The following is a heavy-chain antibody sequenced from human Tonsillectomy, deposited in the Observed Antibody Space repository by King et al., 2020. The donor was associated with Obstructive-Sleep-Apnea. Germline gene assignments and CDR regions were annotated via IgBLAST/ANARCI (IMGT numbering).Heavy chain of an antibody. CDR1: GFTFSTYA. Sequence: QLVQSGGGVVQPGRSLRLSCAASGFTFSTYALHWVRQAPGRGLEGVAVISIDGINREYLDSVNGRFIISRDNSKTTLYLQMNSLRAEDTAVYYCARLRVASGDLPLWGRGTLLTVSS. J-gene: IGHJ2*01. CDR2: ISIDGINR. V-gene: IGHV3-30-3*01. CDR3: ARLRVASGDLPL. D-gene: IGHD4-17*01.